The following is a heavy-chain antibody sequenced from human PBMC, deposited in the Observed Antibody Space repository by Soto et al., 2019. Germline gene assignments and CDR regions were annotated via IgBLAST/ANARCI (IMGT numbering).Heavy chain of an antibody. CDR2: INHSGST. J-gene: IGHJ4*02. D-gene: IGHD6-13*01. V-gene: IGHV4-34*01. CDR3: GRGRGADGITH. CDR1: GGSFSGYY. Sequence: QVQLQQWGAGLLKPSETLSLTCAVYGGSFSGYYWSWIRQPPGKGLEWIGEINHSGSTNYNPSLKSRVTTSVDTSKNQCSLRLGSVTAADTAVYYCGRGRGADGITHWGQGTLVTVSS.